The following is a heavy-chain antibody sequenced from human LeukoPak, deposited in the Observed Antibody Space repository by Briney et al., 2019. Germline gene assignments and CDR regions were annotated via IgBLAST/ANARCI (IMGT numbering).Heavy chain of an antibody. CDR3: ASHDFWSGYFDY. CDR1: GGSISSGGYS. D-gene: IGHD3-3*01. V-gene: IGHV4-30-2*02. Sequence: SETLSLTCAVSGGSISSGGYSWSWIRQPPGKGLEWIGYIYHSGSTYYNPSLKSRVTISVDRSKNQFSLKVRSVTAADTAVYYCASHDFWSGYFDYWGQGMLVTVSS. J-gene: IGHJ4*02. CDR2: IYHSGST.